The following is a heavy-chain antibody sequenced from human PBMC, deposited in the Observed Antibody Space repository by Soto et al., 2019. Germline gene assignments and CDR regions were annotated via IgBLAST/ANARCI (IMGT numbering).Heavy chain of an antibody. CDR2: IYPGDSDT. D-gene: IGHD3-10*01. CDR1: GYSFTNYW. CDR3: ARLYGSGSYYNLGDY. V-gene: IGHV5-51*01. J-gene: IGHJ4*02. Sequence: GESLKIFCKGSGYSFTNYWIGWVRQMPGKGLEWMGIIYPGDSDTRYSPSFQGQVTISADKSISTAYVQWSSLKASDTAMYYCARLYGSGSYYNLGDYWGQGTLVTVSS.